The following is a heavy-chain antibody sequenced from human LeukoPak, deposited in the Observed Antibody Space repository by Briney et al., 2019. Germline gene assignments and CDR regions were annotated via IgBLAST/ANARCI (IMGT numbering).Heavy chain of an antibody. CDR3: ARAGASRRYYFDY. Sequence: PGGSLRLSCAASGFTFSSYGMSWVRQAPGKGLEWVSYISSSGSTIYYADSVKGRFTISRDNAKNSLYLQMNSLRAEDTAVYFCARAGASRRYYFDYWGQGTLVTVSS. D-gene: IGHD1-26*01. V-gene: IGHV3-48*04. J-gene: IGHJ4*02. CDR1: GFTFSSYG. CDR2: ISSSGSTI.